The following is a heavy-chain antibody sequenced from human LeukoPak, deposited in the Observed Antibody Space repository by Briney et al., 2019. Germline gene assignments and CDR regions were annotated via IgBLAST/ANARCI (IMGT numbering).Heavy chain of an antibody. J-gene: IGHJ6*03. V-gene: IGHV4-34*01. CDR1: GGSFSGYY. Sequence: SETLSLTCAVYGGSFSGYYWSWIRQPPGKGLEWIGEINHSGSTNYNPSLKSRVTISVDTSKNQFSLKLSSVTAADTAVYYCARQVAVTKRNYYYYMDVWGKGTTVTISS. D-gene: IGHD4-17*01. CDR2: INHSGST. CDR3: ARQVAVTKRNYYYYMDV.